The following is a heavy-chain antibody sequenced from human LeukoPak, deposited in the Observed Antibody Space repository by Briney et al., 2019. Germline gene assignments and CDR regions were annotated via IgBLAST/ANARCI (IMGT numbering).Heavy chain of an antibody. Sequence: NPSETLSLTCTVSGVSISSYYWSWIRQPPGKGLEWIGYIYTSGSTNHNPSHKSRVTISVDTSKNQFSLKLSSVTAADTAVYYCARHVSTSESESFDYWGQGTLVTVSS. D-gene: IGHD3-10*02. CDR3: ARHVSTSESESFDY. CDR1: GVSISSYY. V-gene: IGHV4-4*09. CDR2: IYTSGST. J-gene: IGHJ4*02.